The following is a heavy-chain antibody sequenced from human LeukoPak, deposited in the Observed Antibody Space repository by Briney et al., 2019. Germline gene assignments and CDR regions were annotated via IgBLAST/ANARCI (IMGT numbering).Heavy chain of an antibody. Sequence: PSETLSLTCAVYGGSFSGYYWSWIRQPPGKGLEWIGEINHSGSTNYKPSLKSRVIISVDTSKNQFSLKLSSATAADTAVYYCARGLRYCSSTSCMDVWGQGTTVTVSS. J-gene: IGHJ6*02. D-gene: IGHD2-2*01. CDR2: INHSGST. V-gene: IGHV4-34*01. CDR1: GGSFSGYY. CDR3: ARGLRYCSSTSCMDV.